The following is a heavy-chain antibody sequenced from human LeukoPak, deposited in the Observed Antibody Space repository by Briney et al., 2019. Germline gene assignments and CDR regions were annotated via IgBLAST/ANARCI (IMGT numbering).Heavy chain of an antibody. D-gene: IGHD2-2*01. Sequence: ASVKVSCKASGYTFTSYDINWVRQATGQGLEWMGWMNPNSGNTGYAQKFQGRATMTRNTSISTAYMELSSLRSEDTAVYYCARLSDIVVVPAAGDYYYGMDVWGQGTTVTVSS. J-gene: IGHJ6*02. V-gene: IGHV1-8*01. CDR2: MNPNSGNT. CDR3: ARLSDIVVVPAAGDYYYGMDV. CDR1: GYTFTSYD.